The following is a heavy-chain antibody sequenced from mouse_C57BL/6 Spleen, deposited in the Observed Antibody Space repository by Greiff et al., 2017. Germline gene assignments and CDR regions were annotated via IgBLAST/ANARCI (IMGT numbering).Heavy chain of an antibody. V-gene: IGHV1-43*01. CDR3: ASQLTGDYYAMDY. D-gene: IGHD4-1*01. CDR2: INPSTGGT. CDR1: GYSFTGYY. J-gene: IGHJ4*01. Sequence: EVQLVESGPELVKPGASVKISCKASGYSFTGYYMHWVKQSSEKSLEWIGEINPSTGGTSYNQKFKGKATLTVDKSSSTAYMQLKSLTSEDSAVYYCASQLTGDYYAMDYWGQGTSVTVSS.